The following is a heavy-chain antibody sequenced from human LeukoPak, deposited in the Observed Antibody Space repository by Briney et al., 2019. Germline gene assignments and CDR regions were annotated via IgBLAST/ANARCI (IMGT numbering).Heavy chain of an antibody. CDR3: AKDGVGSAFDI. Sequence: GGSLRLSCAASGFTFSSYGMHWVRQAPGKGLEWVAVISYDGSNKYYADSVKGRFTISRDNSKNTLYLQMNSLRAEDTAVYYCAKDGVGSAFDIWGQGTMVTVSS. CDR2: ISYDGSNK. V-gene: IGHV3-30*18. D-gene: IGHD1-26*01. J-gene: IGHJ3*02. CDR1: GFTFSSYG.